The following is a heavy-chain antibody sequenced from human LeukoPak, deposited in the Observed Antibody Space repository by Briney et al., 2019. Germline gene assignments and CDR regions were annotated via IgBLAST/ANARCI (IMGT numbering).Heavy chain of an antibody. CDR1: GFTFSDYY. D-gene: IGHD3-10*01. V-gene: IGHV3-11*06. CDR3: ARDVYYGSGSYFFDY. J-gene: IGHJ4*02. CDR2: ISSSSSYT. Sequence: PGRSLRLSCAASGFTFSDYYMAWISQAPGKGLEWGSYISSSSSYTNYADSVKGRFTISRDNAENSLYLQMNSLRAEDTAVYYCARDVYYGSGSYFFDYWGQGTLVTVSS.